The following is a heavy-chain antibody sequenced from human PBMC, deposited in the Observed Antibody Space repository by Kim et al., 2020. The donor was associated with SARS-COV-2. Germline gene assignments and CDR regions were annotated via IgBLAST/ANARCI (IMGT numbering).Heavy chain of an antibody. CDR1: GFTFSSYG. CDR3: AKDSTFELRFLECLLLD. D-gene: IGHD3-3*01. Sequence: GGSLRLSCAASGFTFSSYGMHWVRQAPGKGLEWVAVISYDGSNKYYADSVKGRFTISRDNSKNTLYLQMNSLRDEDTAVYYCAKDSTFELRFLECLLLD. J-gene: IGHJ4*01. CDR2: ISYDGSNK. V-gene: IGHV3-30*18.